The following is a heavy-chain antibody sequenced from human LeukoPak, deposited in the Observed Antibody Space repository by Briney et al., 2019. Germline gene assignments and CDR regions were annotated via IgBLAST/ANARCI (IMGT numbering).Heavy chain of an antibody. CDR1: GGSISSGGYY. CDR2: IFYNGRT. CDR3: ARDPADDTNDAFDI. J-gene: IGHJ3*02. D-gene: IGHD3-22*01. V-gene: IGHV4-31*03. Sequence: SETLSLTCTVSGGSISSGGYYWSWIRQHPGKGLEWIGYIFYNGRTSYNPSLKSRAIISVDTSTNQFSLRVSSVTVADTAAYYCARDPADDTNDAFDIWGQGTMVTVSS.